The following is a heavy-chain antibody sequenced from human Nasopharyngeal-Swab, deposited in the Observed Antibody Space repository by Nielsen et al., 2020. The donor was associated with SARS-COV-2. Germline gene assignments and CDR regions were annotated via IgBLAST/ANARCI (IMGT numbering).Heavy chain of an antibody. CDR3: ARDAAYYYDSSGSITGRYFDY. CDR1: GGSISSYY. V-gene: IGHV4-59*13. J-gene: IGHJ4*02. D-gene: IGHD3-22*01. CDR2: IYYSGST. Sequence: SETLSLTCTVSGGSISSYYWSWIRQPPGKGLEWIAYIYYSGSTNYNPSLKSRVTISVDTSKNQFSLKLSSVTAADTAVYYCARDAAYYYDSSGSITGRYFDYWGQGTLVTVSS.